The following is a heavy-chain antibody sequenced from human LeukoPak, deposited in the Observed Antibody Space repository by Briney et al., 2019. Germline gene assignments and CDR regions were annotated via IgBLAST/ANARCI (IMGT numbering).Heavy chain of an antibody. J-gene: IGHJ4*02. CDR2: ISSSSSYI. Sequence: PGGSLRLSCAASGFTFSSYSMNWVRQAPGKGLEWVSSISSSSSYIYYADSVKGRFTISRDNAKSSLYLQMNSLRAEDTAVYYCARSHVSCYDYWGQGTLVTVSS. CDR3: ARSHVSCYDY. D-gene: IGHD2-2*01. CDR1: GFTFSSYS. V-gene: IGHV3-21*01.